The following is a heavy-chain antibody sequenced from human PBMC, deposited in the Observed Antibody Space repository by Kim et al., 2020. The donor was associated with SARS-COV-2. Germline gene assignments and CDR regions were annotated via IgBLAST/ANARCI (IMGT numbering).Heavy chain of an antibody. CDR2: IYYSGST. CDR3: ARQDTHHDAFDI. J-gene: IGHJ3*02. V-gene: IGHV4-39*01. D-gene: IGHD5-18*01. CDR1: GGSISSSSYY. Sequence: SETLSLTCTVSGGSISSSSYYWGWIRQPPGKGLEWIGSIYYSGSTYYNPSLKSRVTISVDTSKNQFSLKLSSVTAADTAVYYCARQDTHHDAFDIWGQGTMVTVSS.